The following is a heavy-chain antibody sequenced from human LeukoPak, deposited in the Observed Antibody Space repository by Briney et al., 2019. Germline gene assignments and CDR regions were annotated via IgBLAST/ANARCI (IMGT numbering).Heavy chain of an antibody. Sequence: GGSLRLSCAASGFTFSSYSMNWVRQAPGKGLEWVSYISSSSSTIYYADSVKGRFTISRDKAKNSLYLRMNSLRAEDTAVYYCARVRGPYYYYGMDVWGQGTTVTVSS. J-gene: IGHJ6*02. CDR3: ARVRGPYYYYGMDV. V-gene: IGHV3-48*01. CDR2: ISSSSSTI. CDR1: GFTFSSYS.